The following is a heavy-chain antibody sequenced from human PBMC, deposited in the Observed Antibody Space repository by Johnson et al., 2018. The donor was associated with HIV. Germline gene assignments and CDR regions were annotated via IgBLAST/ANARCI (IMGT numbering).Heavy chain of an antibody. CDR2: VTGGGGSP. J-gene: IGHJ3*02. V-gene: IGHV3-23*04. D-gene: IGHD3-22*01. Sequence: VQLVESGGGVVQPGGSLRLSCAASGFSFSNYAMTWVRQAPGKGLEWVSTVTGGGGSPYYAASVKGRFTVSRDNSNNMLYLQMSSLRAADTALYYCAKRLGYDSRGDQFDIWGQGTMVTVSS. CDR3: AKRLGYDSRGDQFDI. CDR1: GFSFSNYA.